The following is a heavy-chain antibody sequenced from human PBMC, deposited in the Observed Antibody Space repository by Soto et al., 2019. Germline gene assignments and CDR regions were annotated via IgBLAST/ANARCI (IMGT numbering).Heavy chain of an antibody. CDR1: GFSFSNYW. V-gene: IGHV3-74*01. D-gene: IGHD2-2*01. CDR3: AKLGSSSWSPHYYFDY. J-gene: IGHJ4*02. Sequence: PGGSLRLSCVASGFSFSNYWMHWVRQAPGKGLEWVSRIENEGTMTTYADSVKGRFTISRDNARNTLYLQMNSLRAEDTAVYYCAKLGSSSWSPHYYFDYWGQGTLVTVSS. CDR2: IENEGTMT.